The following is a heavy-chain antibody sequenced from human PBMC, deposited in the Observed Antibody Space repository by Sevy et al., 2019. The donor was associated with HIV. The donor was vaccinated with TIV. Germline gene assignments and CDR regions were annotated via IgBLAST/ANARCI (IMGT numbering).Heavy chain of an antibody. CDR2: ISPFNGDT. CDR3: ARAYCSGGSCYSLAY. D-gene: IGHD2-15*01. Sequence: ASVKVSCKASGYTFTNYRIYWVRQAPGQGLEWMGWISPFNGDTNYVQKLQGRVTMITDTSTSTAYMELRSLRSDDTAVHYCARAYCSGGSCYSLAYWGQGTLVTVSS. V-gene: IGHV1-18*01. J-gene: IGHJ4*02. CDR1: GYTFTNYR.